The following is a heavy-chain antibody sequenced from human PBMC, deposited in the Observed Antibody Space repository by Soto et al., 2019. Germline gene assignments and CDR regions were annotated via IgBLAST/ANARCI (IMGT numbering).Heavy chain of an antibody. Sequence: PGVSLRLSCATCRFTFSSYGMHWVRQAPGKGLEWVSLISHDGSNKYYADSVKGRFTISRDNSNNTLFLQVNSLRAEDTAVYYCFATLLWRGSWGRDTLVPVSS. D-gene: IGHD2-21*01. CDR2: ISHDGSNK. CDR1: RFTFSSYG. CDR3: FATLLWRGS. V-gene: IGHV3-30*03. J-gene: IGHJ1*01.